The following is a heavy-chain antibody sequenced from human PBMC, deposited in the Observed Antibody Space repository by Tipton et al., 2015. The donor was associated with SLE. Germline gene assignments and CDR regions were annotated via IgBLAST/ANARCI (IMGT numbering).Heavy chain of an antibody. V-gene: IGHV4-28*03. Sequence: TLSLTCAVSGYSISSNNWWGWIRQPPGKGLEWIGYIYTSGITNYNPSLNSRVTMSVDTSKNQFSLNLTSVTAADTAVYYCARDKSSHSKYILDYWGQGTLVTVSS. J-gene: IGHJ4*02. CDR1: GYSISSNNW. D-gene: IGHD3-3*02. CDR3: ARDKSSHSKYILDY. CDR2: IYTSGIT.